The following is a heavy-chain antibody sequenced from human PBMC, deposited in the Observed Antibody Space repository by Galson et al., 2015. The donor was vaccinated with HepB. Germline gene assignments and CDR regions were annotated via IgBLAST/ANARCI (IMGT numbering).Heavy chain of an antibody. CDR3: TTDPDAYYTTMIVVAPFDY. D-gene: IGHD3-22*01. V-gene: IGHV3-15*01. Sequence: SLRLSCAASGFTFSNAWMSWVRQAPGKGLEWVGRIKSKTDGGTTDYAAPVKGRFTISRDDSKNTRYLQMNSLKTEDTAVYYCTTDPDAYYTTMIVVAPFDYWGQGTLVTVSS. J-gene: IGHJ4*02. CDR2: IKSKTDGGTT. CDR1: GFTFSNAW.